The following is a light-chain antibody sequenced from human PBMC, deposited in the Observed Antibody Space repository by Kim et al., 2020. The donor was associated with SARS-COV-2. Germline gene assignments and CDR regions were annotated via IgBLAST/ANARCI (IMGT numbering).Light chain of an antibody. J-gene: IGLJ2*01. CDR2: QDT. CDR3: QAWDSSTWF. V-gene: IGLV3-1*01. Sequence: SVSPGQTASITCSGDKLGHKYVSWYQQKSGQSPVLVIFQDTKRPSGIPERFSGSNSGNTATLTISGTQAMDEADYYCQAWDSSTWFFGGGTQLTVL. CDR1: KLGHKY.